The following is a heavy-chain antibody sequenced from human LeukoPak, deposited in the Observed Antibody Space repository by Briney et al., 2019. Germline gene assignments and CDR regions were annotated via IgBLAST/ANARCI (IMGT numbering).Heavy chain of an antibody. J-gene: IGHJ4*02. CDR3: ARRISGGSSDY. V-gene: IGHV4-59*08. D-gene: IGHD2-15*01. CDR2: IYSSGST. Sequence: SETLSLTCTVSGGSISSYHWSWIRQPPGKGLEWIGYIYSSGSTSYNPSLKSRVAISEDTSKNQFSLKLSSVTAADTAVYYCARRISGGSSDYWGQGTLVTVSS. CDR1: GGSISSYH.